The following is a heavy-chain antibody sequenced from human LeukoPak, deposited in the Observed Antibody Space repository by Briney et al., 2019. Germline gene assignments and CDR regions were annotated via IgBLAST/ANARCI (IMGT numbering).Heavy chain of an antibody. V-gene: IGHV3-23*01. D-gene: IGHD5-18*01. CDR3: AKSWIRVGSFDY. Sequence: GGSLRLSCAASGFTFSSYWMSWVRQAPEKGLEWVSTISGSGGRTYYADSVKDRFTVSRDNSKDTLYLQMNSLRAEDTAVYYCAKSWIRVGSFDYWGQGTLVTVSS. CDR2: ISGSGGRT. CDR1: GFTFSSYW. J-gene: IGHJ4*02.